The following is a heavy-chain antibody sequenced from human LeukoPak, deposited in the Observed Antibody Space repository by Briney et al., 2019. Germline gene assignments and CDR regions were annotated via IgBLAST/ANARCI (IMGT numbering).Heavy chain of an antibody. CDR2: INSDGSST. V-gene: IGHV3-74*01. CDR1: GFTFSSYR. D-gene: IGHD3-22*01. CDR3: ARVGSDSGAYSLFDY. J-gene: IGHJ4*02. Sequence: PGGSLRLSCAASGFTFSSYRMHWVRQAPGKGLVWVSRINSDGSSTSYADSVKGRFTISRDNAKNTLYLQMNSPRAEDTAVYYCARVGSDSGAYSLFDYWGQGTLVTVSS.